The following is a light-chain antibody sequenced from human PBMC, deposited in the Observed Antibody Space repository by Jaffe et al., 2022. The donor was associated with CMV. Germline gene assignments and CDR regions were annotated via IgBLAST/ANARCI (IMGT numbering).Light chain of an antibody. CDR2: SAS. J-gene: IGKJ3*01. Sequence: DIQLTQSPSSLSASVGDTITITCRASQSISIYLNWYQHKPGKAPKVLIYSASSLESGVPSRFSGSESGTDFTLTISSLQPEDFATYYCQQTFTTPLTFGPGTIVDVK. CDR3: QQTFTTPLT. CDR1: QSISIY. V-gene: IGKV1-39*01.